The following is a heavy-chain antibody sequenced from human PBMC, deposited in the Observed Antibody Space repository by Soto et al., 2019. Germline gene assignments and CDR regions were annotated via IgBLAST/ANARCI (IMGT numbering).Heavy chain of an antibody. CDR2: ISYDGSNK. J-gene: IGHJ6*02. CDR3: PRSRNRDCSSTSCSPRSYCYYGMDV. Sequence: PGGSLRLSCAASGFTFSSYAMHWVRQAPGKGLGWVAVISYDGSNKYYADSVKGRFTISRDNSKNTPYLQMNSLRAEATAVYYCPRSRNRDCSSTSCSPRSYCYYGMDVWRQGTTVTVSS. D-gene: IGHD2-2*01. V-gene: IGHV3-30-3*01. CDR1: GFTFSSYA.